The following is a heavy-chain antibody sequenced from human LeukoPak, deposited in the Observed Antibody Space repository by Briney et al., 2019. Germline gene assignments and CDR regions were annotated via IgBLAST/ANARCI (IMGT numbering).Heavy chain of an antibody. D-gene: IGHD6-19*01. CDR1: GGSISGYY. V-gene: IGHV4-4*07. CDR3: VGGHQWLAFDS. CDR2: IYTSGST. J-gene: IGHJ4*02. Sequence: SETLSLTCTVSGGSISGYYWSWIRQPAGKGLEWIGRIYTSGSTNYNPSLKSRVTMSVDTSKNQFSLNLTSVSAADTAVYYCVGGHQWLAFDSWGQGALVTVSS.